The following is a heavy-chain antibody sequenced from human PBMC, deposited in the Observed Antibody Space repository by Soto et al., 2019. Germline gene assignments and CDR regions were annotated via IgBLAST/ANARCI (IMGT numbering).Heavy chain of an antibody. CDR2: FDREDGET. Sequence: ASVKVSCKVSGYFLTALSIHWVRQAPGKGLEWMGGFDREDGETIYAQKLQGRVTMTEDTSTDSAYMELSSLTSEDTTIYYCAHGEGIVKSIVYLDSWGQGTLVTVSS. CDR3: AHGEGIVKSIVYLDS. J-gene: IGHJ4*02. CDR1: GYFLTALS. V-gene: IGHV1-24*01. D-gene: IGHD1-26*01.